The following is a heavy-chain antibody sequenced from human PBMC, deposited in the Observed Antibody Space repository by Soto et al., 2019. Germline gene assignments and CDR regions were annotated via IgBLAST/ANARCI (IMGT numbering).Heavy chain of an antibody. Sequence: QVQLQESGPGLVKPSETLSLTCTVSGGSISSYYWSWIRQPPGKGLEWIGYIYYSGSTNYNPSLKRRVPISVDTSKNQFSLKLGSVTAADTAVYYCARAPPYSGSYLDAFDIWGQGTMVTVSS. J-gene: IGHJ3*02. V-gene: IGHV4-59*01. CDR2: IYYSGST. CDR3: ARAPPYSGSYLDAFDI. D-gene: IGHD1-26*01. CDR1: GGSISSYY.